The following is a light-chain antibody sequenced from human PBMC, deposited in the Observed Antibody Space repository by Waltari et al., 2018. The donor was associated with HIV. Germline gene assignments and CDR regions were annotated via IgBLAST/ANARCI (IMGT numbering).Light chain of an antibody. V-gene: IGLV2-23*02. CDR3: CSYVGGDTWV. J-gene: IGLJ3*02. CDR1: RSAFETYNL. CDR2: EVM. Sequence: QSALTQPASVSGSPGQSITISCTGTRSAFETYNLVPWYQQHPGKAPKLLLYEVMKRPSGVSTRFSGSMSANTASLTISGLQAEDEADYYCCSYVGGDTWVFGGGTKLTVL.